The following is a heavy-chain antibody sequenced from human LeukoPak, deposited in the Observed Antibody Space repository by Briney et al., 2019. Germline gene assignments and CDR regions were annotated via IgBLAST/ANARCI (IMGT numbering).Heavy chain of an antibody. CDR1: KFIFSDYY. Sequence: GGSLRLSCAASKFIFSDYYMSWIRQAPGKGLEWLSYISGSGDTIYYSDSEKGRFTISRDNAKNSLYLQMNSLRAEDTAVYYCARAWGSADYWGQGTLVTVSS. CDR2: ISGSGDTI. J-gene: IGHJ4*02. CDR3: ARAWGSADY. V-gene: IGHV3-11*01. D-gene: IGHD7-27*01.